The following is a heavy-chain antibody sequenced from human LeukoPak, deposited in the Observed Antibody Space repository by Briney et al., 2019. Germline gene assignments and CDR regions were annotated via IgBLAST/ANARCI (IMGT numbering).Heavy chain of an antibody. CDR2: ISGSGSGT. CDR1: GLTFSEYA. J-gene: IGHJ4*02. Sequence: AGGSLRLSCTASGLTFSEYAMTWVRQAPGKGLEWVSGISGSGSGTYYSDSVRGRFTISRDNSKNTLYLQMNTLRAEDTAVYYCAKAPRAVGTPIFEYWGQGTLVTVSS. D-gene: IGHD6-13*01. CDR3: AKAPRAVGTPIFEY. V-gene: IGHV3-23*01.